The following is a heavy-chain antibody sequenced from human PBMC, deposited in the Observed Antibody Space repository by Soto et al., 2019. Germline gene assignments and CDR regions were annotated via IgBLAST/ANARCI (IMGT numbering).Heavy chain of an antibody. D-gene: IGHD3-10*01. Sequence: GGSLRLSCAASGFTFSSYAMSRVRQAPGKGLEWVSAISGSGGSTYYADSVKGRFTISRDNSKNTLYLQMNSLRAEDKAVYYWAKDLGVPPDPTNYTWFAPWGQGPLVTVSS. CDR3: AKDLGVPPDPTNYTWFAP. J-gene: IGHJ5*02. CDR2: ISGSGGST. CDR1: GFTFSSYA. V-gene: IGHV3-23*01.